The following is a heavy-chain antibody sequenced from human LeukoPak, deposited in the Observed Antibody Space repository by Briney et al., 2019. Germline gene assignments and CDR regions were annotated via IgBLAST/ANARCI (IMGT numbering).Heavy chain of an antibody. CDR3: AKAAPDTTYFDY. V-gene: IGHV3-23*01. CDR2: ISSNGDTI. Sequence: GGSLRLSCGASGFTFRSYAMSWVRQAPGKGLEWVSAISSNGDTIYYADSVKGRFTTSRDNSKNTLYLQVNSLRAVDTAVHYCAKAAPDTTYFDYWGQGTLVTVSS. D-gene: IGHD2/OR15-2a*01. CDR1: GFTFRSYA. J-gene: IGHJ4*02.